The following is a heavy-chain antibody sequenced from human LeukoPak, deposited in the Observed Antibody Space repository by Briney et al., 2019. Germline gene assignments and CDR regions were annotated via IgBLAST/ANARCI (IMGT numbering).Heavy chain of an antibody. V-gene: IGHV3-23*01. CDR2: IIDSGIST. Sequence: GGSLRLSCAASGFTFNSYAMTWVRQAPEKGLEWVSSIIDSGISTYYGDSVKGRFTISRDNSKNTLYLQMNSLRAEDTAVYYCAKGSRGSYDYWAQETLVTVSS. J-gene: IGHJ4*02. CDR3: AKGSRGSYDY. CDR1: GFTFNSYA. D-gene: IGHD1-26*01.